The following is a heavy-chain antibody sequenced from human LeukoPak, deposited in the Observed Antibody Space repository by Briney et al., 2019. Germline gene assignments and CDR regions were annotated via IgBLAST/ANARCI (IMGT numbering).Heavy chain of an antibody. CDR2: IYYSGNT. CDR3: AREGIYSSSSYFDY. Sequence: SETLSLTCTVSGGSISSSYWSWIRQPPGKGLEWIGYIYYSGNTNFNPSLKSRVTMSLDTSKNQFSLTLSSVTAADTAVYYCAREGIYSSSSYFDYWGQGTLVTVSS. CDR1: GGSISSSY. V-gene: IGHV4-59*01. D-gene: IGHD6-6*01. J-gene: IGHJ4*02.